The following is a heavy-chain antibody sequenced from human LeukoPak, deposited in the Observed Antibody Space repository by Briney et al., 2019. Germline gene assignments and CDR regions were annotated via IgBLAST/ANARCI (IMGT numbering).Heavy chain of an antibody. CDR3: ARDDGYCSSTSCANEPPFDY. J-gene: IGHJ4*02. CDR1: GFTFSSYA. Sequence: GGSLRLSCAASGFTFSSYAMSWVRQAPGKGLEWVSAISGSGGNTYYADSVKGRFTISRDNSKNTLYLQMNSLRAEDTAVYYCARDDGYCSSTSCANEPPFDYWGQGTLVTVSS. CDR2: ISGSGGNT. D-gene: IGHD2-2*01. V-gene: IGHV3-23*01.